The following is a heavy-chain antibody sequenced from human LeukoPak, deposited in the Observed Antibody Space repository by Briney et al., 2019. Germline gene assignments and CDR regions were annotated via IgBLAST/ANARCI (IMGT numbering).Heavy chain of an antibody. CDR1: GESINSYY. D-gene: IGHD2-2*01. Sequence: SETLSLTCTVSGESINSYYWSWIRQPPGKGLEWIGYIYYTGITNYNPSLKSRVTMSVDTSQNQFSLNLSSVTAADTAVYYCASRDTRSSWYFDLWGRGIQVTVSS. J-gene: IGHJ2*01. CDR3: ASRDTRSSWYFDL. V-gene: IGHV4-59*08. CDR2: IYYTGIT.